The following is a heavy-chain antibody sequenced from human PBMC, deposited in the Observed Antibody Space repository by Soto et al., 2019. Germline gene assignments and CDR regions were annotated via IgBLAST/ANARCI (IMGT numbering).Heavy chain of an antibody. V-gene: IGHV1-69*13. CDR3: AITTYYYYGSWSYYEESSYGMDV. J-gene: IGHJ6*02. Sequence: GSSVKVSCKASGGTFSSYAISWVRQAPGQGLEWMGGIIPIFGTANYAQKFQGRVTITADESTSTAYMELSSLRSEDTAVYYCAITTYYYYGSWSYYEESSYGMDVWCPGIIVTV. CDR1: GGTFSSYA. D-gene: IGHD3-10*01. CDR2: IIPIFGTA.